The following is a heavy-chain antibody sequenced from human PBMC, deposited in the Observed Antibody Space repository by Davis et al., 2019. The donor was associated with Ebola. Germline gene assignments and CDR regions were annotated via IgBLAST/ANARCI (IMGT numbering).Heavy chain of an antibody. CDR1: GGSFNIYY. D-gene: IGHD5-12*01. V-gene: IGHV4-34*01. CDR3: ARGQWQRVPPLSFQYGMDV. J-gene: IGHJ6*02. Sequence: SETLSLTCAVSGGSFNIYYWNWIRQAPGKGLEWIGEINHSGSTTYNPSLKSRVTISVDTAKMQFSLRLRSVTAADTAVYYCARGQWQRVPPLSFQYGMDVWGRGTTVTVSS. CDR2: INHSGST.